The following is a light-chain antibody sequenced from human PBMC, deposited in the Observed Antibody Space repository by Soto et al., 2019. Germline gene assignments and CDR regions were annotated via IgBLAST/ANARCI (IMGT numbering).Light chain of an antibody. V-gene: IGKV1-9*01. J-gene: IGKJ4*01. Sequence: DIQLTQSPSSLSASVGDRVTITCRASQDISTHLAWHQQKPGEAPKLLIYAASTLQSGVPARFSGSGSGTEFTLTISSPQHEDFATYYCQQSISYPLTFGGGTKVDIK. CDR1: QDISTH. CDR2: AAS. CDR3: QQSISYPLT.